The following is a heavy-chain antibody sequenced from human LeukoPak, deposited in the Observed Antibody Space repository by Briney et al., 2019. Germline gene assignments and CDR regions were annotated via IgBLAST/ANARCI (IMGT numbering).Heavy chain of an antibody. Sequence: SETLSLTCIVSGGSISSYYWSWIRQPPGKGLEWIGSIYYSGSTNYNPSLKSRVTISVDKSKNQFSLKLSSVTAADTAVYYCASGRSRHDSSGYGAFDIWGQGTMVTVSS. CDR2: IYYSGST. V-gene: IGHV4-59*12. D-gene: IGHD3-22*01. CDR3: ASGRSRHDSSGYGAFDI. CDR1: GGSISSYY. J-gene: IGHJ3*02.